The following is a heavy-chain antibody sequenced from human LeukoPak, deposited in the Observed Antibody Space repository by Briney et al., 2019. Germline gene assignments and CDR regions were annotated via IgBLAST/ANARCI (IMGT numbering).Heavy chain of an antibody. CDR1: GYSISSGYY. V-gene: IGHV4-38-2*02. CDR2: IYHSGST. CDR3: ARENTNEDTRQPKHDAFDI. J-gene: IGHJ3*02. Sequence: SETLSLTCTVSGYSISSGYYWGWIRQPPGKGLEWIGSIYHSGSTYCNPSLKSRVTISVDTSKNQFSLKLSSVTAADTAVYYCARENTNEDTRQPKHDAFDIWGQGTMVTVSS. D-gene: IGHD1-1*01.